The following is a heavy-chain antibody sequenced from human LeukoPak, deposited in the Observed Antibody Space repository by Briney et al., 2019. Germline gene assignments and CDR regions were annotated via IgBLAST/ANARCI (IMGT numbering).Heavy chain of an antibody. Sequence: PSETLSLTCTVSGGSISSGSYYWSWIRQPAGKGLEWIGRIYTSGSTNYNPSLKSRVTMSVDTSKNQFSLKLSSVTAADTAVYYCARGVFWSSYYVYWGQGTQVTVSS. D-gene: IGHD3-3*01. J-gene: IGHJ4*02. CDR3: ARGVFWSSYYVY. CDR2: IYTSGST. CDR1: GGSISSGSYY. V-gene: IGHV4-61*02.